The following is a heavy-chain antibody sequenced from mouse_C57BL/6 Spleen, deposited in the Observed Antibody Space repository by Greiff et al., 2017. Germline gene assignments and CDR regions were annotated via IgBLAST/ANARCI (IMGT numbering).Heavy chain of an antibody. D-gene: IGHD1-1*01. V-gene: IGHV1-61*01. Sequence: QVHVKQPGAELVRPGSSVKLSCKASGYTFTSYWMDWVKQRPGQGLEWIGNIYPSDSETHYNQKFKDKATLTVDKSSSTAYMQLSSLTSEDSAVYYCARRITTVVAPFDYWGQGTTLTVSS. CDR3: ARRITTVVAPFDY. CDR2: IYPSDSET. CDR1: GYTFTSYW. J-gene: IGHJ2*01.